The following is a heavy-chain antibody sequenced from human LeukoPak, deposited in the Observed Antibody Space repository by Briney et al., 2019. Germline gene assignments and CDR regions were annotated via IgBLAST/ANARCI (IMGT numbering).Heavy chain of an antibody. CDR1: GGSISSGGYY. Sequence: SETLSLTCTVSGGSISSGGYYWSWIRQHPGKGLEWIGYIYYSGSTYYNPSLKSRVTISVDTSKNQFSPKLSSVTAADTAVYYCARGSGYYLYYFDYWGQGTLVTVSS. CDR3: ARGSGYYLYYFDY. CDR2: IYYSGST. D-gene: IGHD3-3*01. J-gene: IGHJ4*02. V-gene: IGHV4-31*03.